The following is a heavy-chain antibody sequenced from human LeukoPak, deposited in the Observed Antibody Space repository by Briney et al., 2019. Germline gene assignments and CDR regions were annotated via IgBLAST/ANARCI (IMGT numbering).Heavy chain of an antibody. V-gene: IGHV3-74*01. CDR2: INSDGSSA. D-gene: IGHD1-26*01. J-gene: IGHJ4*02. Sequence: PGGSLRLSCAASGITFSSYWMHWVRQAPGKGLVWVSRINSDGSSASYADSVKGRFTISRDNSKNTLYLQMNSLRAEDTAVYYCAKNGGLVGTTPIDYWGQGTLVTVSS. CDR3: AKNGGLVGTTPIDY. CDR1: GITFSSYW.